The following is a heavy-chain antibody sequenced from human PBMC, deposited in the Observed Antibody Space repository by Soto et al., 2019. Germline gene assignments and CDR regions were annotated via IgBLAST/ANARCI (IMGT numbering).Heavy chain of an antibody. V-gene: IGHV3-30*18. CDR1: GFTFSSYG. J-gene: IGHJ4*02. CDR2: ISYDGSNK. D-gene: IGHD2-21*02. Sequence: PGGSQRLSCAASGFTFSSYGMHWVRQAPGKGLDWVVVISYDGSNKYYADSVKGRFTISRDNSKNTLYLQMNSLRAEDTAVYYCAKDGGRADCGGDCYSSPDYWGQGTLVTVSS. CDR3: AKDGGRADCGGDCYSSPDY.